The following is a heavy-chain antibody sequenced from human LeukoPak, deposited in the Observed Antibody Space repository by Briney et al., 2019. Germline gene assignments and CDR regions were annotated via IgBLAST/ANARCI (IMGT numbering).Heavy chain of an antibody. J-gene: IGHJ4*02. CDR1: GFTFSTYA. CDR3: AKGGSPSCYSSSGY. D-gene: IGHD2-2*01. V-gene: IGHV3-23*01. CDR2: ICGSDGSR. Sequence: GGSLRLSCAASGFTFSTYAMSWVRQAPGKGLEWVSAICGSDGSRYYADSVKGRFTTSRDNSKNTLYLQMNSLRGEDTAVYYCAKGGSPSCYSSSGYWGQGTLVTVSS.